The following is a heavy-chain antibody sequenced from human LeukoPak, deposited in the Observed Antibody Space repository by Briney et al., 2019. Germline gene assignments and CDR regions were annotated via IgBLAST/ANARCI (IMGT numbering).Heavy chain of an antibody. CDR2: FYHSGSI. CDR1: GYSISSGYY. V-gene: IGHV4-38-2*02. CDR3: ARSTYCSGGSCSHNWFDP. J-gene: IGHJ5*02. Sequence: SETLSLTCTVSGYSISSGYYWGWIRQPPGKGLEWIGSFYHSGSIYYNPSLKSRVTISVDTSKNQFSLKLSSVTAADTAVYYCARSTYCSGGSCSHNWFDPWGQGTLVTVSS. D-gene: IGHD2-15*01.